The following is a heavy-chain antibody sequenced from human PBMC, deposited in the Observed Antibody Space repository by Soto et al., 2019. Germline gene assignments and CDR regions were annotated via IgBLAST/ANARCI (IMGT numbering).Heavy chain of an antibody. D-gene: IGHD3-3*01. Sequence: EVQLVESGGGLVQPGGSLRLSCAASGFTFSSYEMNWVRQAPGKGLEWVSYISSSGSTIYYADSVKGRFTISRDNTKNSPYLQMNSLRAEDTAVYYCARGDRVEDDFWSGSSDWGQGTLVTVSS. CDR1: GFTFSSYE. V-gene: IGHV3-48*03. CDR2: ISSSGSTI. CDR3: ARGDRVEDDFWSGSSD. J-gene: IGHJ4*02.